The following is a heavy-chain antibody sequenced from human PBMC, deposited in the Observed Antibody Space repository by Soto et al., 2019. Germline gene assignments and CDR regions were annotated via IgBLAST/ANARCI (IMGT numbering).Heavy chain of an antibody. J-gene: IGHJ6*02. CDR2: ISASSGYM. Sequence: GGSLRLSCAASGFTFSGYSMNWVRQAPGKGLEWVSCISASSGYMYYADSVRGRFTISRDNAENSLYLQMNSLRAEDTAVYYCARDYYSCNWVNVYYYSMHVWGQGTTVTVSS. CDR1: GFTFSGYS. D-gene: IGHD6-13*01. V-gene: IGHV3-21*01. CDR3: ARDYYSCNWVNVYYYSMHV.